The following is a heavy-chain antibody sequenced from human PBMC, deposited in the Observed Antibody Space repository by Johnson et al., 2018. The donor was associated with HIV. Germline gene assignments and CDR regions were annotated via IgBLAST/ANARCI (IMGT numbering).Heavy chain of an antibody. J-gene: IGHJ3*02. CDR3: TTDPSWRFGFDI. CDR1: GFTFSSYA. Sequence: QVQLVESGGGVVQPGRSLRLSCAASGFTFSSYAMHWVRQAPGKWLEWVTLISYDGSNKYYADSVKGRFTISRDNSKNTLYLQMNSLKTEDTAVYYCTTDPSWRFGFDIWGQGTLVTVSS. D-gene: IGHD2-15*01. V-gene: IGHV3-30*04. CDR2: ISYDGSNK.